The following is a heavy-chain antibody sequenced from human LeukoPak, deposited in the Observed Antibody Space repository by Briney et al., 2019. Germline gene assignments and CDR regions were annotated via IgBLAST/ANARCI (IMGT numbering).Heavy chain of an antibody. CDR1: GGSISSYY. Sequence: DPSGTLSLTCTVSGGSISSYYWTWIRQPPGKGLEWIGYIYSSGSTYYNPSLKSRVTISVDTSKKQFSLMLRSVTAADTAVYYCAAGTMITSSLDAFDIWGQGTMVTVSS. J-gene: IGHJ3*02. D-gene: IGHD3-16*01. V-gene: IGHV4-59*01. CDR2: IYSSGST. CDR3: AAGTMITSSLDAFDI.